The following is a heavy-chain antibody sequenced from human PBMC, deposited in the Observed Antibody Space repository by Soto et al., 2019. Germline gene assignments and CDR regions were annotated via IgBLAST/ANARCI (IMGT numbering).Heavy chain of an antibody. J-gene: IGHJ5*02. CDR3: ARVKAAGWFDP. Sequence: WTWIRQPRGKGLEWIGEINHSGSTLYNPSLKSRVTISVDTSNNQFSLRLTSVTAADTAVYYCARVKAAGWFDPWGQGTLVTVFS. D-gene: IGHD6-13*01. CDR2: INHSGST. V-gene: IGHV4-34*01.